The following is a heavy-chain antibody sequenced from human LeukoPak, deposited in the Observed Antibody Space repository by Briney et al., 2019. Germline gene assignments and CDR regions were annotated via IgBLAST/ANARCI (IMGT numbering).Heavy chain of an antibody. CDR3: ARDYYDSSGYVSHAFDF. Sequence: RAGGSLRLSCAASGFPLSSYAMSWVRQAPGKGLEWVSATSSSDAGTYYADSVRGRFTISRDNSKNTLYLQMNSLRAEDAAVYYCARDYYDSSGYVSHAFDFWGQGTMVTVSS. CDR1: GFPLSSYA. J-gene: IGHJ3*01. D-gene: IGHD3-22*01. CDR2: TSSSDAGT. V-gene: IGHV3-23*01.